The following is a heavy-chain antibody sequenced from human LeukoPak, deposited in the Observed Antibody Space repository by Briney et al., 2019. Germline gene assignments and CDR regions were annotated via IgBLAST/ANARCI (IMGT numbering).Heavy chain of an antibody. J-gene: IGHJ4*02. CDR2: ISAYNGNT. CDR3: ARDTYHFGSGSCPSFDY. Sequence: ASVKVSCKASGYTFTSYGISWVRQAPGQGLEWMGWISAYNGNTNYAQRLQGRVTMTTDTSTNTAYMELGSLRSDDTAVYYCARDTYHFGSGSCPSFDYWGQGTLVTVS. CDR1: GYTFTSYG. V-gene: IGHV1-18*01. D-gene: IGHD3-10*01.